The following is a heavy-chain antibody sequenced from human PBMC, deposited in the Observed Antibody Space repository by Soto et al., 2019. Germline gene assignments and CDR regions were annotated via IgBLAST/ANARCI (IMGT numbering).Heavy chain of an antibody. CDR3: ARVVVRWFGGEENWFDP. J-gene: IGHJ5*02. CDR2: IYHSGST. CDR1: GGSISSGGYS. D-gene: IGHD3-10*01. Sequence: QLQLQESGSGLVKPSQTLSLTCAVSGGSISSGGYSWSWIRQPPGKGLEWIGYIYHSGSTYYNPSLKSRVTISVARSKNQFSLKLSSVTAADTAVYYCARVVVRWFGGEENWFDPWGQGTLVTVSS. V-gene: IGHV4-30-2*01.